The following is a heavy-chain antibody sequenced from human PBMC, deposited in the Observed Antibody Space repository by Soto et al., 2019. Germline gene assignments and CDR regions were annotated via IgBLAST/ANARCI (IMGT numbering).Heavy chain of an antibody. CDR3: ARSRGGYCSGGSCYSDYYYGMDV. J-gene: IGHJ6*02. Sequence: QVQLVQSGAEVKKPGSSVKVSCKASGGTFSSYAISWVRQAPGQGLEWMGGIIPIFGTANYEQKFQGRVTITADKSTSTAYMELSSLRSEDTAVYYCARSRGGYCSGGSCYSDYYYGMDVWGQGTTVTVSS. V-gene: IGHV1-69*06. CDR2: IIPIFGTA. D-gene: IGHD2-15*01. CDR1: GGTFSSYA.